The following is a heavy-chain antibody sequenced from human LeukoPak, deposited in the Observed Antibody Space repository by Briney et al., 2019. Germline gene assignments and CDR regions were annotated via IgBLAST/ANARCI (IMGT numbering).Heavy chain of an antibody. D-gene: IGHD2-15*01. CDR3: ARSGLPTVAAKFDY. CDR2: IYYSGST. J-gene: IGHJ4*02. V-gene: IGHV4-59*13. Sequence: SETLSLTCTVSGGSTSSYYWSWIRQPPGKGLEWIGYIYYSGSTNYNPSLKSRVTISVDTSKNQFSLKLSSVTAADTAVYYCARSGLPTVAAKFDYWGQGTLVTVSS. CDR1: GGSTSSYY.